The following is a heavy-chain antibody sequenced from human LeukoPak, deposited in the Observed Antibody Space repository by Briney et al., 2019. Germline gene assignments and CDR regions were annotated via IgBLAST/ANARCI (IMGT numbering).Heavy chain of an antibody. J-gene: IGHJ3*02. D-gene: IGHD3-9*01. Sequence: ASVKVSCKASGYTFTAYYMHWVRQAPGQGLEWMGIINPSGGSTSYAQKFQGRVTITRDTSASTAYMELSSLRSEDTAVYYCASMDILTGYAFDIWGQGTMVTVSS. V-gene: IGHV1-46*01. CDR3: ASMDILTGYAFDI. CDR1: GYTFTAYY. CDR2: INPSGGST.